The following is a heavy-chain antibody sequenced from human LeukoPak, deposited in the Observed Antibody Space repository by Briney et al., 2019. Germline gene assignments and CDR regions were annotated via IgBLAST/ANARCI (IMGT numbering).Heavy chain of an antibody. CDR2: ISSSSSTI. V-gene: IGHV3-48*01. Sequence: GGSLRLSCAASGFTFSSYSMNWVRQAPGKGLGWVSYISSSSSTIYFADSVEGRFTISRDNAKNALYLQMNSLRAEDTAVYYCAGQYYYDRSGYVDAFEIWGQGTTVTVSS. J-gene: IGHJ3*02. D-gene: IGHD3-22*01. CDR1: GFTFSSYS. CDR3: AGQYYYDRSGYVDAFEI.